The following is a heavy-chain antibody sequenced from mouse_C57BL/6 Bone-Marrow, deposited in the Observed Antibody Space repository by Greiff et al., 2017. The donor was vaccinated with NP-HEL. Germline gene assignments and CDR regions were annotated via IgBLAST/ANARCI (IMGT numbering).Heavy chain of an antibody. CDR1: GYAFSSYW. Sequence: VKLMESGAELVKPGASVKISCKASGYAFSSYWMNWVKQRPGKGLEWIGQIYPGDGDTNYNGKFKGKATLTADKSSSTAYMQLSSLTSEDSAVYFCARKGRIYYGSSWFAYWGQGTLVTVSA. V-gene: IGHV1-80*01. J-gene: IGHJ3*01. CDR2: IYPGDGDT. CDR3: ARKGRIYYGSSWFAY. D-gene: IGHD1-1*01.